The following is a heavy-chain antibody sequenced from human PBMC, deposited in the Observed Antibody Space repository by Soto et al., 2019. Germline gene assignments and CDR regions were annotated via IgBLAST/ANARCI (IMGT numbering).Heavy chain of an antibody. CDR2: IYYSGST. CDR3: ARSVPLKVYDSSGYYRWKLPYYFDY. D-gene: IGHD3-22*01. J-gene: IGHJ4*02. V-gene: IGHV4-30-4*01. Sequence: QVQLQESGPGLVKPSQTLSLTCTVSGGSISSGDYYWSWIRQPPGKGLEWIGYIYYSGSTYYNPSLKSRVTISVDTTKNHFSLKPTSVTAADTAVYYWARSVPLKVYDSSGYYRWKLPYYFDYWGQGTLVTVSS. CDR1: GGSISSGDYY.